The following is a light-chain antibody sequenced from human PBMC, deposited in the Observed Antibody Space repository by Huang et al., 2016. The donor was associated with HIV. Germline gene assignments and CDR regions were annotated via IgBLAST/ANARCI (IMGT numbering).Light chain of an antibody. CDR1: QSISNN. CDR2: CAS. V-gene: IGKV3-15*01. CDR3: QQYNAWPYT. Sequence: TQSPVTLTVSPGENATLSCRASQSISNNFAWFQQKPGQAPSLLIYCASTRGTGVPGRFSGSASGTHFTLTITSLQSEDFTVYYCQQYNAWPYTFGQGTKLEIK. J-gene: IGKJ2*01.